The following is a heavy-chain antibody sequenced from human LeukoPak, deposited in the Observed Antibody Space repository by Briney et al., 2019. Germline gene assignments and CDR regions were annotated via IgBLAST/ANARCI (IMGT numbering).Heavy chain of an antibody. CDR1: GYIFTNYY. Sequence: ASVKVSCKASGYIFTNYYIHWVRQATGQGLEWMGWMNPNSGNTGYAQKFQGRVTMTRNTSISTAYMELSSLRSEDTAVYYCAREPGAAAPYDYWGQGTLVTVSS. D-gene: IGHD6-13*01. CDR3: AREPGAAAPYDY. J-gene: IGHJ4*02. CDR2: MNPNSGNT. V-gene: IGHV1-8*02.